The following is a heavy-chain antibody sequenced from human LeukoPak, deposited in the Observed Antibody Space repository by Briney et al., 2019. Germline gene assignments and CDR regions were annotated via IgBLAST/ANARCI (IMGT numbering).Heavy chain of an antibody. CDR1: GFTFDDYA. V-gene: IGHV3-9*01. D-gene: IGHD6-6*01. Sequence: GGSLRLSCAASGFTFDDYAMQWVRQAPGKGLEWVSGISWNGGSIGYADSVKGRFTISRDNAKNSLYLQMNSLRAEDTALYYCAKDTYSTSLTGFEHWGQGTLVTVSS. CDR2: ISWNGGSI. J-gene: IGHJ4*02. CDR3: AKDTYSTSLTGFEH.